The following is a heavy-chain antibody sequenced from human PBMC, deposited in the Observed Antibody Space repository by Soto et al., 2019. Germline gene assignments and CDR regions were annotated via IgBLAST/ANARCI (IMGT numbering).Heavy chain of an antibody. J-gene: IGHJ6*02. CDR3: RSSTSCYDESCVDV. D-gene: IGHD2-2*01. CDR2: LYHIGST. CDR1: GYSISSGNY. Sequence: PSETLSLTCAVSGYSISSGNYWAWIRQPPGRGLEWIGRLYHIGSTHYNPSLKSRVTISVDTSKNHFSLELSSVTAADTAIYYCRSSTSCYDESCVDVWGQGTMVTVSS. V-gene: IGHV4-38-2*01.